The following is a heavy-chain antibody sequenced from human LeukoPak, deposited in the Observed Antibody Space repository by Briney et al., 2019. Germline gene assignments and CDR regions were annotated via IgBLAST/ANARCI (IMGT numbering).Heavy chain of an antibody. CDR2: IYYSGST. CDR3: AKHLYYYDGSGYKTPFDY. D-gene: IGHD3-22*01. J-gene: IGHJ4*02. V-gene: IGHV4-39*01. CDR1: GGSVSSSRYY. Sequence: SETLSLTCTVSGGSVSSSRYYWGWIRQPPGKGLEWIGSIYYSGSTYYNPSLKSRVTISVDTSKNQFSLRLTPVTAADTAVYYCAKHLYYYDGSGYKTPFDYWGQGTLVTVSS.